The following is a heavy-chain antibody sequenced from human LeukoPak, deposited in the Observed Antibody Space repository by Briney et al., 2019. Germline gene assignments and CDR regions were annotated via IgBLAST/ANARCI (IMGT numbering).Heavy chain of an antibody. Sequence: ASVKVSCKASGYTFTNYAMHWVRQAPGQRLEWMGWINTGNGDTKYSQEFQGRVTITRDTFENTAYMELSSLRSEDMAVYYCARAVKYRSGPLTDLLPYYFVYWGQGTLVTVSS. V-gene: IGHV1-3*03. CDR3: ARAVKYRSGPLTDLLPYYFVY. J-gene: IGHJ4*02. CDR2: INTGNGDT. D-gene: IGHD6-19*01. CDR1: GYTFTNYA.